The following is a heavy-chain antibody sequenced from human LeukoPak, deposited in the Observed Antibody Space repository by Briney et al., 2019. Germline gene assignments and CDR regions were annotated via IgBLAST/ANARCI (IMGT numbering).Heavy chain of an antibody. V-gene: IGHV1-18*01. D-gene: IGHD2-15*01. J-gene: IGHJ4*02. Sequence: ASVKVSCKASGYTFTSYGISWVRQAPGQGLEWMGWISAYNGNTNYAQKLQGRVTMTTDTSTSTAYMELRSLRSDDTAVYCCARDDDENCSGGSCYRTFDYWGQGTLVTVSS. CDR1: GYTFTSYG. CDR3: ARDDDENCSGGSCYRTFDY. CDR2: ISAYNGNT.